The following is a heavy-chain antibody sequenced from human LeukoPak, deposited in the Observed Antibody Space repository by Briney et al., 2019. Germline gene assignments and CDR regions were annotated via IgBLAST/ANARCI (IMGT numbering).Heavy chain of an antibody. V-gene: IGHV1-69*04. CDR1: GGTFSSYA. D-gene: IGHD1-14*01. J-gene: IGHJ4*02. CDR3: ARAGSGELDY. CDR2: IIPILGIA. Sequence: SVKVSCKASGGTFSSYAISWVRQAPGQGLEWMGRIIPILGIANYAQKFQGRVTVTADKSTSTAYMELSSLRSEDTAVYYCARAGSGELDYWGQGTLVTVSS.